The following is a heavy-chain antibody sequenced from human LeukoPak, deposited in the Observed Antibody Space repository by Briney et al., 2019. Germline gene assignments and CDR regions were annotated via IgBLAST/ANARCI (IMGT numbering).Heavy chain of an antibody. CDR3: AKDKSQVGVDSASTLVDQ. CDR1: GFTFRNFG. Sequence: GGSLRLSCGASGFTFRNFGMHWVRQAPGKGLEWVAFIRFDGRDEYYVDSLKGRFTISRDNSKNTVYLQMYGLTSEDTALYYCAKDKSQVGVDSASTLVDQWGQGTLVIVSS. D-gene: IGHD2-8*02. V-gene: IGHV3-30*02. CDR2: IRFDGRDE. J-gene: IGHJ4*02.